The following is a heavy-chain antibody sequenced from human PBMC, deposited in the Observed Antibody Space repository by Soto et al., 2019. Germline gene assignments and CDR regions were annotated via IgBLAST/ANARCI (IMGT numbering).Heavy chain of an antibody. V-gene: IGHV4-30-4*01. Sequence: SETLSLTCTVSGGSVSSGDYYWSWIRQPPGKGLEWIGYIYYSGSIYYNPSLKSRVTISVDTSKNQFSLKLSSVTAADTSVYYCARVTMIAMDFDYWGQATLVT. D-gene: IGHD3-22*01. CDR3: ARVTMIAMDFDY. CDR1: GGSVSSGDYY. J-gene: IGHJ4*02. CDR2: IYYSGSI.